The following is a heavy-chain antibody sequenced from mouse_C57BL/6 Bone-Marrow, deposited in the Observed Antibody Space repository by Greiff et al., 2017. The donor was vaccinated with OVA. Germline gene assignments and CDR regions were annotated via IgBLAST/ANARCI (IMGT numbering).Heavy chain of an antibody. CDR1: GYTFTSYT. CDR3: TRGYYFDY. Sequence: VQLQQSGAELARPGASVKMSCKASGYTFTSYTIHWVKQRPGQGLEWIGYIDPTNDYTNYNQKFKGTATLTADKSSSTAYMQLSSLTSEDSAVYYCTRGYYFDYWGQGTTLTVSS. CDR2: IDPTNDYT. J-gene: IGHJ2*01. V-gene: IGHV1-4*01.